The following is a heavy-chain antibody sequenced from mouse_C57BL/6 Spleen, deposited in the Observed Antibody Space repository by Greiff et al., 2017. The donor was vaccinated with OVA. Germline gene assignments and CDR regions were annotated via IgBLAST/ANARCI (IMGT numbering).Heavy chain of an antibody. Sequence: VQLQQPGAELVRPGTSVKLSCKASGYTFTSYWMHWVKQRPGQGLEWIGVIDPSDSYTNYNQKFKGKATLTVDTSSSTAYMQLSSLTSEGSAVYYCARKANWDLDYWGQGTTLTVSS. V-gene: IGHV1-59*01. D-gene: IGHD4-1*01. CDR1: GYTFTSYW. J-gene: IGHJ2*01. CDR2: IDPSDSYT. CDR3: ARKANWDLDY.